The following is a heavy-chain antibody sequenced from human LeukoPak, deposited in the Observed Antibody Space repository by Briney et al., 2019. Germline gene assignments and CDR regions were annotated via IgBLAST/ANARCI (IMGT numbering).Heavy chain of an antibody. V-gene: IGHV4-30-2*01. Sequence: SQTLSLTCAVSGGSISSGGYSWSWIRQPPGKGLEWIGYIYHSGSTYYNPSLKSRVTILVDRSKNQLSLKLSSVTAADTAVYYCARGGSSTSWPFDYWGQGTLVTVSS. J-gene: IGHJ4*02. D-gene: IGHD2-2*01. CDR2: IYHSGST. CDR3: ARGGSSTSWPFDY. CDR1: GGSISSGGYS.